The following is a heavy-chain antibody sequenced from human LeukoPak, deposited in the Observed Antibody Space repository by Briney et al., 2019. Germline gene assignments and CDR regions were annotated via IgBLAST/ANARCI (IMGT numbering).Heavy chain of an antibody. CDR3: ERDQRLGDPFDC. CDR2: VSSSSSTI. Sequence: GGSLRLSCAASGFTFSSYSMNWVRQAPGKGLEWVSYVSSSSSTIYYADSVKGRFTISRDNAKNSLYLQMNSLRAEDTAVYYCERDQRLGDPFDCWGQGTLVTVSS. J-gene: IGHJ4*02. D-gene: IGHD2-21*02. V-gene: IGHV3-48*01. CDR1: GFTFSSYS.